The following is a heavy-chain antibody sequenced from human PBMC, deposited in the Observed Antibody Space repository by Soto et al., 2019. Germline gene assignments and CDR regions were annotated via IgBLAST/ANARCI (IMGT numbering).Heavy chain of an antibody. CDR2: IYYSGST. CDR3: AGLGYDSSGLIDY. V-gene: IGHV4-59*01. J-gene: IGHJ4*02. Sequence: PSETLSLTCTVSGGSISSYYWSWIRQPPGKGLEWIGYIYYSGSTNYNPSLKSRVTISVDTSKNQFSLKLSSVTAADTAVYYCAGLGYDSSGLIDYWGQGTLVTVSS. CDR1: GGSISSYY. D-gene: IGHD3-22*01.